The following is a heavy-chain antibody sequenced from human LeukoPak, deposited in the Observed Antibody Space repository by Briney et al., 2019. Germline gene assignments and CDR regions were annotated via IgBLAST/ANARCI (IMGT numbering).Heavy chain of an antibody. Sequence: GGSPRLSCAASGFTFSSYSMNWVRQAPGKGLEWVSSISSSSSYIYYADSVKGRFTISRDNAKNSLYLRMNSLRAEDTAVYYCARDRAPGLTANAFDIWGQGTTVTVSS. CDR2: ISSSSSYI. CDR3: ARDRAPGLTANAFDI. J-gene: IGHJ3*02. CDR1: GFTFSSYS. V-gene: IGHV3-21*01. D-gene: IGHD3-9*01.